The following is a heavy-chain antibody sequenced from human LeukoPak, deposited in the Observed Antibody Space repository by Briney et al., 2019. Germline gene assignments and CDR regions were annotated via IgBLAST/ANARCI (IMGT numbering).Heavy chain of an antibody. D-gene: IGHD4-17*01. CDR3: ARDPQAHNTVFDP. CDR2: IIPIFGTA. J-gene: IGHJ5*02. Sequence: GASVKVSCKASGGTFSSYAISWVRQAPGQGLEWMGKIIPIFGTANYAQKFQGRVTFTTDESTSTAYMELSSLRSEDTAVYYCARDPQAHNTVFDPWGQGTLVTVSS. CDR1: GGTFSSYA. V-gene: IGHV1-69*05.